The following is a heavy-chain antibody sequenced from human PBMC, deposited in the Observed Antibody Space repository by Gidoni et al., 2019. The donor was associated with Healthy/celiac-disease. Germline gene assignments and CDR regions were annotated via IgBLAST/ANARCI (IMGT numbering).Heavy chain of an antibody. J-gene: IGHJ5*02. Sequence: QVQLQESGPGLVKPSETLSLTCTVSGGSISRYYWSWIRQPPGKGLEWIGYIYYSGSTNYNPSLKSRVTISVDTSKNQFSLKLSSVTAADTAVYYCARTGCSSTSCYNWFDPWGQGTLVTVSS. CDR3: ARTGCSSTSCYNWFDP. CDR2: IYYSGST. CDR1: GGSISRYY. D-gene: IGHD2-2*01. V-gene: IGHV4-59*01.